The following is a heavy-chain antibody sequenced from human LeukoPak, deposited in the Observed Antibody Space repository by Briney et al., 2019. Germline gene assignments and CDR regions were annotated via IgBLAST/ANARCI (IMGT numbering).Heavy chain of an antibody. CDR3: AKDARYDSSGYSLTPEYFQH. CDR1: GFTFSSYA. Sequence: GGSLRLSCAASGFTFSSYAMSWVRQAPGKGLEWVSAISGSGGSTYYADSVKGRFTISRDNSKNTLYLQMNSLRAEDTAVYYCAKDARYDSSGYSLTPEYFQHWGQGTLVTVSS. D-gene: IGHD3-22*01. J-gene: IGHJ1*01. V-gene: IGHV3-23*01. CDR2: ISGSGGST.